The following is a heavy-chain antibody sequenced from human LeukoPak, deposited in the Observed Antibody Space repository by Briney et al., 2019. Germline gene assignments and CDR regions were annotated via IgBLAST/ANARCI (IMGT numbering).Heavy chain of an antibody. Sequence: PSETLSLTCAVYGGSFSGYYWSWIRQPPGKGLEWIGEINHSGSTNYNPSLKSRVTISVDTSKNQFSLKLSSVTAADTAVYYCAGGNGGNSLDYWGQGTLVTVSS. CDR2: INHSGST. D-gene: IGHD4-23*01. CDR1: GGSFSGYY. CDR3: AGGNGGNSLDY. V-gene: IGHV4-34*01. J-gene: IGHJ4*02.